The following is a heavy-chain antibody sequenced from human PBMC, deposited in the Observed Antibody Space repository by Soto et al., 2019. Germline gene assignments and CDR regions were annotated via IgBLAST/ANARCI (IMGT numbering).Heavy chain of an antibody. CDR2: ISYDGSNK. V-gene: IGHV3-30*03. J-gene: IGHJ4*02. Sequence: QVQLVESGGGVVQPGRSLRLSCAASGFTFSNYGMHWVRQAPGKGLEWVAVISYDGSNKYYADSVKGRFTISRDNSKNPLSVQMNSLRAEDTAVYYCVSSYGSIHFDYWGQGTLVTVSS. CDR1: GFTFSNYG. CDR3: VSSYGSIHFDY. D-gene: IGHD5-18*01.